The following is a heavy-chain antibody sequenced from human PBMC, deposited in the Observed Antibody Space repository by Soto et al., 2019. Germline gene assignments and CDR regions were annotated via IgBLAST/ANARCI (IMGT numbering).Heavy chain of an antibody. D-gene: IGHD5-18*01. CDR1: GFTFSSYS. J-gene: IGHJ4*02. V-gene: IGHV3-48*02. CDR3: ARVRVDTAMVSYSDY. Sequence: EVQLVESGGGLVQPGGSLRLSCAASGFTFSSYSMNWVRQAPGKGLEWVSYISSSSSTIYYADSVKGRFTISRDNAKNSLYLQMNSLRDEDTAVYYCARVRVDTAMVSYSDYWDQGTLVTVSS. CDR2: ISSSSSTI.